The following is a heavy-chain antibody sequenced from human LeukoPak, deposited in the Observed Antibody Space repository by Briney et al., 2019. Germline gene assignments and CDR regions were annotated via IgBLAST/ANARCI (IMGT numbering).Heavy chain of an antibody. J-gene: IGHJ4*02. CDR1: GFTFSSYA. Sequence: GGSLRLTCAASGFTFSSYAMSWVRQAPGKGLEWVANINQDGSEKYYVDSVRGRFTISRDNAKNTMYLQLNSLRVEDTAVYYCARSLYNWNPGGAFDYWGQGTLVTVSS. D-gene: IGHD1-20*01. CDR2: INQDGSEK. CDR3: ARSLYNWNPGGAFDY. V-gene: IGHV3-7*03.